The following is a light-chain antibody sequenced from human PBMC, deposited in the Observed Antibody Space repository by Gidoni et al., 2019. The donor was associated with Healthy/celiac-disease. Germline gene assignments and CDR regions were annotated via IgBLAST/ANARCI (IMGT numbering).Light chain of an antibody. CDR1: QSVSSSY. Sequence: LVLPQSPGTLSLSPGERATLSCRASQSVSSSYLAWYQQKPGQAPRLLIYGASSRATGIPDRFSGSGSGTDFTLTISRLEPEDFAVYYCQQYGSSPRTFGQGTKVEIK. J-gene: IGKJ1*01. CDR2: GAS. CDR3: QQYGSSPRT. V-gene: IGKV3-20*01.